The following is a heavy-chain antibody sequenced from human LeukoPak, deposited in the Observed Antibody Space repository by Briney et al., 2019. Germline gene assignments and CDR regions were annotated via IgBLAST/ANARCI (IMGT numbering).Heavy chain of an antibody. CDR1: GGSIRSSYYY. V-gene: IGHV4-61*05. J-gene: IGHJ4*02. CDR3: ARRLTRPERFDS. CDR2: VYYSGST. D-gene: IGHD3-9*01. Sequence: SETLSLTCTVSGGSIRSSYYYWGWIRQPPGKGLEWIGYVYYSGSTNYNPSLKSRVTISLDTSKNQFSLKLNSVTAADTAVFYCARRLTRPERFDSWGQGTLVTVSS.